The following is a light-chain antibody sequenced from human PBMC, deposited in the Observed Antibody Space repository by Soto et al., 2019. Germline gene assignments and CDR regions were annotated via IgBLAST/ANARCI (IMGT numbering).Light chain of an antibody. V-gene: IGKV3-15*01. CDR2: GAS. J-gene: IGKJ2*01. CDR1: QSVSSN. CDR3: QQYNDWMYT. Sequence: EIVMTQSPATLSVSPGERASLSCRASQSVSSNLAWYQQKPGQAPRLLIYGASTRATGIPARFSGSGSGTEFTLTISSLQSEEFAGYYCQQYNDWMYTFGQGTKLEIK.